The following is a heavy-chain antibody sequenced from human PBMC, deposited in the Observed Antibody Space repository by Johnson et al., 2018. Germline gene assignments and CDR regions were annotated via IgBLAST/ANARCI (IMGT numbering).Heavy chain of an antibody. CDR3: AKDGPAQLGELSNDAFDI. CDR1: GYTFTSYY. J-gene: IGHJ3*02. Sequence: QVQLVQSGAEVKKPGASVKVSCKASGYTFTSYYMHWVRQAPGQGLEWMGIINPSGGSTSYAQKFQGRVTMTRDPSTSTVYMELSSLRSEDTAVYYCAKDGPAQLGELSNDAFDIWGQGTMVTVSS. V-gene: IGHV1-46*01. CDR2: INPSGGST. D-gene: IGHD3-16*02.